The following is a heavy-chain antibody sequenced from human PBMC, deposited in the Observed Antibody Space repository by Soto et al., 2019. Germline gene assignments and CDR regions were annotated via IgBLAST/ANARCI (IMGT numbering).Heavy chain of an antibody. J-gene: IGHJ5*02. V-gene: IGHV3-7*01. Sequence: GGSLRLSCEASGFTFSSKWMTWVRQVSGKGLEWVANINQDATQKYYVDSVKGRFTISRDNAKNSVYLQMNSLRAEDTAVYYCARDSSGYLNWFDPWGQGTLVTVSS. CDR1: GFTFSSKW. CDR3: ARDSSGYLNWFDP. D-gene: IGHD3-22*01. CDR2: INQDATQK.